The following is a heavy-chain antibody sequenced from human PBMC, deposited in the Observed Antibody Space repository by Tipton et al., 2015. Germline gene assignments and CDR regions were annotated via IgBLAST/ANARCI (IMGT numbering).Heavy chain of an antibody. V-gene: IGHV3-23*01. D-gene: IGHD3-10*01. CDR1: GFTFSSYA. J-gene: IGHJ5*02. CDR2: INGSGGST. CDR3: ANYPPRITMVRGVPSWFDP. Sequence: GSLRLSCAASGFTFSSYAMSWVRQAPGKGLEWVSAINGSGGSTYYADSVKGRFTISRDTSKNTLYLQMNSLRVEDTAVYYCANYPPRITMVRGVPSWFDPWGQGTLVTVSS.